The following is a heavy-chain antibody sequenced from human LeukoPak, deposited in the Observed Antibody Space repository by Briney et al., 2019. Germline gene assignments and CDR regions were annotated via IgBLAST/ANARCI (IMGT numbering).Heavy chain of an antibody. V-gene: IGHV3-23*01. Sequence: GGSLRLSCAASGFTFSSYGMSWVRQAPGKGLEWVSAISGSGGSTYYADSVKGRFPIPRDNSTITLYLQMNRLRAEDTAVYYCAKDNAYSSGWLYYFDYWGQGTLVTVSS. CDR1: GFTFSSYG. D-gene: IGHD6-19*01. CDR3: AKDNAYSSGWLYYFDY. CDR2: ISGSGGST. J-gene: IGHJ4*02.